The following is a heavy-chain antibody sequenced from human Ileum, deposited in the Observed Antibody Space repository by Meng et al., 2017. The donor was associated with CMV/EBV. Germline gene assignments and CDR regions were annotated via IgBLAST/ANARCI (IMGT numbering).Heavy chain of an antibody. Sequence: QVRLQQPGPGLVKTSQTLLLTCAISGDSVSSTTVTWNWIRQSPSRGLEWLGRTYYRSKWFNDYALSVRGRITINPDISKNQLSLQLNSVTPEDTAVYYCVRLTGNSWLDYWGRGTLVTVSS. J-gene: IGHJ4*02. CDR1: GDSVSSTTVT. V-gene: IGHV6-1*01. D-gene: IGHD6-13*01. CDR2: TYYRSKWFN. CDR3: VRLTGNSWLDY.